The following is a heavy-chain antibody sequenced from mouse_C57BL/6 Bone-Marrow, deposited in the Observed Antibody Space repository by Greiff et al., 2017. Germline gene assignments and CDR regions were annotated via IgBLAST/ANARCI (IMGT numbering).Heavy chain of an antibody. V-gene: IGHV1-55*01. Sequence: QVHVKQPGAELVKPGASVKMSCKASGYTFPSYWITWVKQRPGQGLEWIGDIYPGSGSTNYNEKFKSKATLTVDTSSSTAYMQLSSLTSEDSAVYYCARPYYSNYWYFDVWGTGTTVTVSS. CDR1: GYTFPSYW. CDR2: IYPGSGST. CDR3: ARPYYSNYWYFDV. D-gene: IGHD2-5*01. J-gene: IGHJ1*03.